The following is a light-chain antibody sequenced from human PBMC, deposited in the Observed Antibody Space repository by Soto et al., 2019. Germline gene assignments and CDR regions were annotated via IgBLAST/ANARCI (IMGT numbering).Light chain of an antibody. V-gene: IGLV1-44*01. CDR2: NNN. Sequence: QAVVTQAPSASGTPGQRVTISCSGSSSNIGSDSVNWYQQLPGTAPKLLIYNNNQRPSGVPDRFSGSKSGTSASLAISGLQSEDEADYYCAAWDDSLNGVVFGGGTKLT. CDR3: AAWDDSLNGVV. J-gene: IGLJ2*01. CDR1: SSNIGSDS.